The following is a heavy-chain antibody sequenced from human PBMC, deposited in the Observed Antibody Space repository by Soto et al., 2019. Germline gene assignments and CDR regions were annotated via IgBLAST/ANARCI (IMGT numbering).Heavy chain of an antibody. V-gene: IGHV3-33*01. CDR3: AREKGRWLLLTNAFDI. Sequence: QVQLVESGGGVVQPGRSLRLSCAASGFTFSSYGMHWVRQAPGKGLGWVAVIWYDGSNKYYADSVKGRFTISRDNSKNTLYLQMNSLRAEDTAVYYCAREKGRWLLLTNAFDIWGQGTMVTVSS. CDR2: IWYDGSNK. J-gene: IGHJ3*02. CDR1: GFTFSSYG. D-gene: IGHD3-22*01.